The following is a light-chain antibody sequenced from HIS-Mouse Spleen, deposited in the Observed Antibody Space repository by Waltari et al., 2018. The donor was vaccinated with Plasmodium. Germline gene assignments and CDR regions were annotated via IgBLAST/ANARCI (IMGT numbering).Light chain of an antibody. Sequence: QSALTQPPPASGSPGQSVTISCTGTSSDVGGYNYVSWYQQHPGKATKLMIYEVSKRPSGVPDRFSGSKSGNTASLTVSGLQAEDEADYYCSSYAGSNNLVFGGGTKLTVL. J-gene: IGLJ2*01. V-gene: IGLV2-8*01. CDR2: EVS. CDR3: SSYAGSNNLV. CDR1: SSDVGGYNY.